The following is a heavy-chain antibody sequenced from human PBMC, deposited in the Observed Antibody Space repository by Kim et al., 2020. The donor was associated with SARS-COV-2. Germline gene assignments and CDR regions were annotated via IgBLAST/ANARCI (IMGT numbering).Heavy chain of an antibody. D-gene: IGHD3-22*01. CDR1: GGSISSSNW. CDR3: ARVSESITMIVVVRAYYYYGMDV. Sequence: SETLSLTCAVSGGSISSSNWWSWVRQPPGKGLEWIGEIYHSGSTNYNPSLKSRVTISVDKSKNQFSLKLGSVTAADTAVYYCARVSESITMIVVVRAYYYYGMDVWGQGTTVTVSS. CDR2: IYHSGST. J-gene: IGHJ6*02. V-gene: IGHV4-4*02.